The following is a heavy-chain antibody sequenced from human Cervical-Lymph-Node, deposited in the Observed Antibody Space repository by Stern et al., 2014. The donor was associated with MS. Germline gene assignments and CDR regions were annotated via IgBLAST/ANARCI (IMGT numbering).Heavy chain of an antibody. J-gene: IGHJ6*02. CDR3: AQQWLARYYYGMDV. Sequence: VQLVQSGAEVKKPGASVKVSCKASGYTFTSYYMHWGRQAPGQGLEWMGIINPSGGSTSYAQKFQGRVTMTRDTSTSPVYMELSSLRSEDTAVYYCAQQWLARYYYGMDVWGQGTTVTVSS. CDR2: INPSGGST. V-gene: IGHV1-46*01. D-gene: IGHD6-19*01. CDR1: GYTFTSYY.